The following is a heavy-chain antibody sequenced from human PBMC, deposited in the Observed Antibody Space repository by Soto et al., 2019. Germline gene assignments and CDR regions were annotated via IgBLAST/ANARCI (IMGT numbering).Heavy chain of an antibody. Sequence: QVQLVQSGAEVKKPGSSVKVSCKVSGDTFSIYPISWVRQAPGQGREWMGGINPIFGAADYAQKFQGRVTITAGKSTSTAYMELSSLRSEDTAVYYCAREDYEKAFDIWGQGTMVTVSS. CDR1: GDTFSIYP. J-gene: IGHJ3*02. CDR3: AREDYEKAFDI. V-gene: IGHV1-69*06. CDR2: INPIFGAA. D-gene: IGHD3-22*01.